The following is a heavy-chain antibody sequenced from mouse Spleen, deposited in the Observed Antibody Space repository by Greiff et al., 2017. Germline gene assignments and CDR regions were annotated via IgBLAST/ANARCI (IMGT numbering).Heavy chain of an antibody. V-gene: IGHV5-15*02. Sequence: EVQVVESGGDLVKPGGSLKLSCAASGFTFSDYGMAWVRQAPGKGPEWVAFISNLAYSLYYADTVTGRFTISRENAKNTLYLEMSSLRSEDTAIYYCAREVYGYYFDYWGQGTTLTVSS. J-gene: IGHJ2*01. CDR3: AREVYGYYFDY. CDR2: ISNLAYSL. CDR1: GFTFSDYG. D-gene: IGHD1-2*01.